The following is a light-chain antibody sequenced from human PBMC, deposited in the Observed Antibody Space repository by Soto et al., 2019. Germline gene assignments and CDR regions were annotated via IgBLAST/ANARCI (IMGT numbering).Light chain of an antibody. V-gene: IGKV3-20*01. J-gene: IGKJ5*01. Sequence: EIVMTQSPVTLSVSPGARVTLSCRASQSVISNLAWYQQTPGQAPSLLIYGASSRATGSPDRFSGSGSGTVFTITISRLEPEYFAVYYCQQYGNSLTFGQGTRLEIK. CDR3: QQYGNSLT. CDR2: GAS. CDR1: QSVISN.